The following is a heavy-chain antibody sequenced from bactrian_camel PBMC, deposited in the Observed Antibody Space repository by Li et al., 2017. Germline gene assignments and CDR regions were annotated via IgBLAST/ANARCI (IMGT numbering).Heavy chain of an antibody. Sequence: QVQLVESGGGSVQAGGSLRLSCAFDAYTPANVRMAWFRQAPGKEREGVASLASDGSSIYANSLKGRFSISKDNAKNTLYLQMNSLKTQDTGVYYCGLNGQNPPGAGTQVTVS. CDR2: LASDGSS. V-gene: IGHV3S53*01. J-gene: IGHJ4*01. CDR1: AYTPANVR.